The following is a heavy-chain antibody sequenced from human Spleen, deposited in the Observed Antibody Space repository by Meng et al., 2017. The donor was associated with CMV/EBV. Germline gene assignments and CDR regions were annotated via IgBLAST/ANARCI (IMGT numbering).Heavy chain of an antibody. J-gene: IGHJ6*02. Sequence: GGSLRLSCAVSGSTFSNYGMNWVRQPPGKGLEWVSCIRSRSGYKYYADSVKGRFTISRDNAKNSLYLQMNSLRAEDTAVYYCARDHPGGYSNPIYYYYGMDVWGQGTTVTVSS. V-gene: IGHV3-21*05. CDR3: ARDHPGGYSNPIYYYYGMDV. CDR1: GSTFSNYG. CDR2: IRSRSGYK. D-gene: IGHD4-11*01.